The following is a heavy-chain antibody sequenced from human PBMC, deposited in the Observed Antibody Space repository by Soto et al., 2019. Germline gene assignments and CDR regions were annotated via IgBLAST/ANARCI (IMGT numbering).Heavy chain of an antibody. CDR3: AKDRTFGPPLDRFDS. CDR1: GFTFSVYA. D-gene: IGHD3-10*01. J-gene: IGHJ4*02. V-gene: IGHV3-23*01. Sequence: GGSLRLSCGASGFTFSVYAMTWVRQAPGKGLEWVSAISGNGGSTYYADSVKGRFTISRDNSKSTLHLQMNSLRVEDTAVYYCAKDRTFGPPLDRFDSWGQGTLVTVSS. CDR2: ISGNGGST.